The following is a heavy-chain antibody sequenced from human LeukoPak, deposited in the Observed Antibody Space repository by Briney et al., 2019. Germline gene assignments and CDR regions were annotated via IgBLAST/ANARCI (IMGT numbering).Heavy chain of an antibody. CDR3: ASYRASYYYDSSGDFDY. V-gene: IGHV3-48*02. J-gene: IGHJ4*02. CDR1: GLTFSRHW. D-gene: IGHD3-22*01. Sequence: GGSLRLSCAASGLTFSRHWMTWVRQAPGKGLEWVSYISSSSSTIYYADSVKGRFTISRDNAKNSLYLQMNSLRDEDTAVYYCASYRASYYYDSSGDFDYWGQGTLVTVSS. CDR2: ISSSSSTI.